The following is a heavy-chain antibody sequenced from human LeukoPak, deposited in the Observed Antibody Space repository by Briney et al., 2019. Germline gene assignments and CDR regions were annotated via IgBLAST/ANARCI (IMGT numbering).Heavy chain of an antibody. Sequence: GESLKISCKDSGHSFAIYWLGWVRQMPGKGLELMGIIYPGDSDTRYSPSFQGQVTISADKSITTAYLQWSSLKASDTAMYYCARFASSTSGWADYWGQGTLITVSS. V-gene: IGHV5-51*01. CDR1: GHSFAIYW. CDR3: ARFASSTSGWADY. J-gene: IGHJ4*02. D-gene: IGHD6-19*01. CDR2: IYPGDSDT.